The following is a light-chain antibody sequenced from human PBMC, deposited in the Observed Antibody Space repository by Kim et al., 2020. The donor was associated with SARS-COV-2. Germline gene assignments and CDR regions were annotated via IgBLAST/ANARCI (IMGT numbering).Light chain of an antibody. CDR1: NIGSKS. CDR2: YDS. CDR3: QVWDSSSDHWV. V-gene: IGLV3-21*04. J-gene: IGLJ3*02. Sequence: SYELTQPPSVSVAPGKTARITCGGTNIGSKSVHWYQQKPGQAPVLVIYYDSDRPSGIPERISGSNSGNTATLTISRVEAGDEADYYCQVWDSSSDHWVFGGGTKLTVL.